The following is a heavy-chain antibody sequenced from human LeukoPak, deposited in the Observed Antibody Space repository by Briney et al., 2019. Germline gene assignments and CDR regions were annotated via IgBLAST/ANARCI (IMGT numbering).Heavy chain of an antibody. CDR2: ISYDGSNK. J-gene: IGHJ4*02. CDR3: ARENPLDYYDSSGPFDY. CDR1: GFTFGDYA. D-gene: IGHD3-22*01. Sequence: GGSLRLSCTASGFTFGDYAMHWVRQAPGKGLEWVAVISYDGSNKYYADSVKGRFTISRDNSKNTLYLQMNSLRAEDTAVYYCARENPLDYYDSSGPFDYWGQGTLVTVSS. V-gene: IGHV3-30-3*01.